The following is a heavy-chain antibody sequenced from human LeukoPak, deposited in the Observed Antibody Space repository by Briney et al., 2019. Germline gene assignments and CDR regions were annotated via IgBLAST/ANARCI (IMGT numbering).Heavy chain of an antibody. D-gene: IGHD6-6*01. J-gene: IGHJ4*02. V-gene: IGHV4-59*11. CDR2: IYYSGST. CDR3: ARDNGYSSSIDY. CDR1: GGSISSHY. Sequence: PSETLSLTCTVSGGSISSHYWSRIRQPPGKGLEWIGYIYYSGSTNYNPSLKSRVTISVDTSKNQFSLKLSSATAADTAVYYCARDNGYSSSIDYWGQGTLVTVSS.